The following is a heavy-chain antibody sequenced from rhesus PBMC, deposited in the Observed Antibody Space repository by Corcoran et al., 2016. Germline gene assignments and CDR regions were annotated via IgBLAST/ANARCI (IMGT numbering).Heavy chain of an antibody. V-gene: IGHV4-160*01. CDR3: AKMVSSWNNPAFDF. CDR1: GGSISDYY. CDR2: LHGSGGDT. Sequence: QVQLQESGPGLVQPSETLSLTCVVSGGSISDYYWSWIRQSPGKGLEWIGRLHGSGGDTDYSPSLKSRVTISLDTSKNHLSLKLTSVTAADTAVYFCAKMVSSWNNPAFDFWGQGLRVTVSS. D-gene: IGHD1-20*01. J-gene: IGHJ3*01.